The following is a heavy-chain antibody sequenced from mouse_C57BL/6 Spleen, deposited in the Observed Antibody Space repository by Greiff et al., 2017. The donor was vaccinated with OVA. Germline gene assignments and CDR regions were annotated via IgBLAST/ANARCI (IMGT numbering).Heavy chain of an antibody. CDR2: IYPGSGNT. V-gene: IGHV1-76*01. J-gene: IGHJ2*01. D-gene: IGHD2-3*01. CDR1: GYTFTDYY. Sequence: VMLVESGAELVRPGASVKLSCKASGYTFTDYYINWVKQRPGQGLEWIARIYPGSGNTYYNEKFKGKATLTAEKSSSTAYMQLSSLTSEDSAVYFCARDGYYLDYWGQGTTLTVSS. CDR3: ARDGYYLDY.